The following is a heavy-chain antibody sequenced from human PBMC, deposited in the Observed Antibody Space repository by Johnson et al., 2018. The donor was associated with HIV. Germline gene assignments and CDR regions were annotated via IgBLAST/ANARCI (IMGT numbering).Heavy chain of an antibody. J-gene: IGHJ3*02. CDR1: GFTFSSYA. CDR2: ISGSGYRT. CDR3: AREIIAAADDI. V-gene: IGHV3-23*04. D-gene: IGHD6-13*01. Sequence: MQLVESGGGVVQPGRSLRLSCAASGFTFSSYAMSWVRQAPGKGLEWVSHISGSGYRTYYADSVKGRFTISRDNAKNSLYLRMNSLRAEDTAVYYCAREIIAAADDIWGQGTMVTVSS.